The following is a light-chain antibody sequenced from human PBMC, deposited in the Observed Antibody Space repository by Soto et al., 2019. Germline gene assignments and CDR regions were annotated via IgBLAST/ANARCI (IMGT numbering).Light chain of an antibody. CDR3: QQYNNWPPIT. CDR2: GAS. V-gene: IGKV3-15*01. CDR1: QSVRSN. Sequence: EILLTQSPSTLSVSPGERATLSCGASQSVRSNLAWYQQQPGQAPRLLSYGASTRATGIPASFSGSGSGTEFSLTIRSLQYEDFAVYYCQQYNNWPPITFGQGTRLEI. J-gene: IGKJ5*01.